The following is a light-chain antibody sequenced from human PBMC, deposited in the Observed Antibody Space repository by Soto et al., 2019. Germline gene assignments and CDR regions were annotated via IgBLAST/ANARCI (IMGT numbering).Light chain of an antibody. Sequence: EIVLTQSPATLSLSPGERATLSCRASQSVSSYLAWYQQKPGQGPMLLIYDASNRANCIPARFSGSGSGTDFALTISGLGHEDFAVYFCQQRNDWTVGQGTNVEIK. CDR1: QSVSSY. CDR3: QQRNDWT. J-gene: IGKJ1*01. V-gene: IGKV3-11*01. CDR2: DAS.